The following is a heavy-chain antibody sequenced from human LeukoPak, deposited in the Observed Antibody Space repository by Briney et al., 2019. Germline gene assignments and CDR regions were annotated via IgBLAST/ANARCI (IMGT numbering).Heavy chain of an antibody. J-gene: IGHJ4*02. CDR2: INPSGGST. CDR1: GYTFTSYY. CDR3: TRVTCSGGSCYSADY. Sequence: ASVKVSCKASGYTFTSYYMHWVRQAPGQGLEWMGIINPSGGSTSYAQKFQGRVTMTRDTSTSTVYMELSSLRSEDTAVYYCTRVTCSGGSCYSADYRGQGTLVTVSS. D-gene: IGHD2-15*01. V-gene: IGHV1-46*01.